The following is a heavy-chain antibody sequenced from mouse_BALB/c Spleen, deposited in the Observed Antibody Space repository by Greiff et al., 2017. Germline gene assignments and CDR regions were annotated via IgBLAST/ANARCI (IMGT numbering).Heavy chain of an antibody. CDR3: ARRELGFDY. Sequence: EVQLQESGGDLVKPGGSLKLSCAASGFTFSSYGMSWVRQTPDKRLEWVATISSGGSYTYYPDTVKGRFTISRDNAKNTLYLQMSSLKSEDTAMYYCARRELGFDYWGQGTTLTVSS. D-gene: IGHD4-1*01. CDR1: GFTFSSYG. V-gene: IGHV5-6*01. CDR2: ISSGGSYT. J-gene: IGHJ2*01.